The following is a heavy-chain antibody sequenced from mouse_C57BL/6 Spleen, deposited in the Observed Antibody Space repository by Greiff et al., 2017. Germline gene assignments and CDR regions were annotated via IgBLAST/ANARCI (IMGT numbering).Heavy chain of an antibody. CDR3: AKTASYYDYVIDY. Sequence: VQLQQPGAELVKPGASVKLSCKASGYTFTSYWMQWVKQRPGQGLEWIGEIDPSDSYTNYNQKFKGKATLTVDTSSSTAYMQLSSLTSEDSAVYYCAKTASYYDYVIDYWGQGTTLTVSS. V-gene: IGHV1-50*01. D-gene: IGHD2-4*01. J-gene: IGHJ2*01. CDR1: GYTFTSYW. CDR2: IDPSDSYT.